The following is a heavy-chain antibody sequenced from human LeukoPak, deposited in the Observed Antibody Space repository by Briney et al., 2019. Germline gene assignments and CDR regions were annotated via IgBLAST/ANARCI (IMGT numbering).Heavy chain of an antibody. CDR1: GVSFSGYY. V-gene: IGHV4-34*01. CDR2: INHSGST. D-gene: IGHD3-16*01. Sequence: SETLSLTCAVYGVSFSGYYRSWIRQPPGKGLEWIGEINHSGSTNYNPSLKSRVTISVDTSKNQFSLKLSSVTAADTAVYYCARGGPILRRRYNWIDPWGQGTLVTVSS. CDR3: ARGGPILRRRYNWIDP. J-gene: IGHJ5*02.